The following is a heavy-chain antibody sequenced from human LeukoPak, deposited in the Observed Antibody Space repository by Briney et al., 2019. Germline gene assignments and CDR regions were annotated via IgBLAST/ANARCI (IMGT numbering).Heavy chain of an antibody. Sequence: GGSLRLSCAASGFTFSSYAMHWVRQAPGKGLEWVAVISYDGSNKYYADSVKGRFTISRDNSKNTLYLQMNRLRAEDTAVYYCARDFGQRPYLRYFDWTPYYYYGMDVWGQGTTVTVSS. CDR2: ISYDGSNK. J-gene: IGHJ6*02. CDR3: ARDFGQRPYLRYFDWTPYYYYGMDV. CDR1: GFTFSSYA. V-gene: IGHV3-30*04. D-gene: IGHD3-9*01.